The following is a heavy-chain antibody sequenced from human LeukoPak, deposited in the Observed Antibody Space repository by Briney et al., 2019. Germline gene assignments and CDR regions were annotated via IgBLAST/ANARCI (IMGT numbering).Heavy chain of an antibody. CDR3: ARDPHITMVRGEFDY. D-gene: IGHD3-10*01. V-gene: IGHV1-18*04. J-gene: IGHJ4*02. CDR2: ISGYNGKT. CDR1: GYTFTSYG. Sequence: ASVKVSCKASGYTFTSYGISWVRQAPGQRLEWMGWISGYNGKTDYAQRLQGRVTMTTDTSTSTAYMELRSLRSDDTAVYYCARDPHITMVRGEFDYWGQGTLVTVSS.